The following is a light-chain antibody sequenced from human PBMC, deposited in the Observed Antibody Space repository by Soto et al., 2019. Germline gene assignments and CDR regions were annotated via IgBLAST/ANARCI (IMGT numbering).Light chain of an antibody. CDR1: SSDVGGYNY. V-gene: IGLV2-14*01. CDR3: SSYTSSSTLRV. CDR2: DVS. Sequence: QSALTQPASVSGSPGQSITISCTGTSSDVGGYNYVSWYQQHPGKAPKLMIYDVSNRPSGVSNRFSGSKPVNTASLTISGIKAEDEADYSCSSYTSSSTLRVFGGGTKLTVL. J-gene: IGLJ2*01.